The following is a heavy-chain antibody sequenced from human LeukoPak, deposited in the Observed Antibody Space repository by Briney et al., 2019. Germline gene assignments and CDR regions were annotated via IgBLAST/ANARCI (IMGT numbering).Heavy chain of an antibody. CDR1: GFTLSSYS. D-gene: IGHD3-3*01. Sequence: AGSLRLSCAASGFTLSSYSMNWVRQAPWKGLEWVSYISSSSSTIYYAHSVKGRFTISRDNAKNSLYLQMNSLRDEDTAVYYCAREQYYDFWSGYDTGYFDYWGQGTLVTVSS. CDR3: AREQYYDFWSGYDTGYFDY. CDR2: ISSSSSTI. V-gene: IGHV3-48*02. J-gene: IGHJ4*02.